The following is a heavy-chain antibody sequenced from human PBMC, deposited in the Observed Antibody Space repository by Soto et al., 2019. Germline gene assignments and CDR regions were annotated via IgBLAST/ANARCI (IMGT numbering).Heavy chain of an antibody. CDR2: IYYSGST. V-gene: IGHV4-59*08. CDR3: AIYIGDGGGRGY. D-gene: IGHD2-21*02. CDR1: GGSISSYY. Sequence: QVQLQESGPGLVKPSETLSLTCTVSGGSISSYYWSWIRQPPGKGLEWIGYIYYSGSTNYNPSLKSRVTISVATSKNQFSLKLRSVTAADTAIYFCAIYIGDGGGRGYWGQGTLVTVSS. J-gene: IGHJ4*02.